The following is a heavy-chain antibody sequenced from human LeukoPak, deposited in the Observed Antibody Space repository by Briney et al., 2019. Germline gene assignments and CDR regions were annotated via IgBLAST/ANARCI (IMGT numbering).Heavy chain of an antibody. D-gene: IGHD3-10*01. CDR2: IKSKTDGGTT. J-gene: IGHJ4*02. CDR3: TTDYSYGSGSYYGSIDY. V-gene: IGHV3-15*01. CDR1: GFTFSNAW. Sequence: GGSQRLSCAASGFTFSNAWMSWVRQAPGKGLEWVGRIKSKTDGGTTDYAAPVKGRFTISRDDSKNTLYLQMNSLKTEDTAVYYCTTDYSYGSGSYYGSIDYWGQGTLVTVSS.